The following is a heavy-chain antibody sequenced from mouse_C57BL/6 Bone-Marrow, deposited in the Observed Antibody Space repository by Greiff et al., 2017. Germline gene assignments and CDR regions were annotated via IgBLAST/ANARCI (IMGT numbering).Heavy chain of an antibody. Sequence: QVQLKESGAELAKPGASVKLSCKASGYTFTSSWMHWVKQRPGQGLEWIGYINPSSGYTKYNQKFKDKATLTSDKSSSTAYMQLSSRTYEDSAVYYCARWSLRRGFANWGQGTLVSVSA. V-gene: IGHV1-7*01. J-gene: IGHJ3*01. CDR2: INPSSGYT. CDR3: ARWSLRRGFAN. CDR1: GYTFTSSW. D-gene: IGHD1-2*01.